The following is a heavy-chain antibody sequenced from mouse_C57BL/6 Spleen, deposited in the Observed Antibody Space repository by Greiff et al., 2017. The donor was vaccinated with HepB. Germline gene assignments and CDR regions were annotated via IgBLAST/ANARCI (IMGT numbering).Heavy chain of an antibody. CDR3: TRDYSNYDVYAMDY. Sequence: EVQVVESGEGLVKPGGSLKLSCAASGFTFSSYAMSWVRQTPEKRLEWVAYISSGGDYIYYADTVKGRFTISRDNARNTLYLQMSSLKSEDTAMYYCTRDYSNYDVYAMDYWGQGTSVTVSS. V-gene: IGHV5-9-1*02. J-gene: IGHJ4*01. CDR1: GFTFSSYA. CDR2: ISSGGDYI. D-gene: IGHD2-5*01.